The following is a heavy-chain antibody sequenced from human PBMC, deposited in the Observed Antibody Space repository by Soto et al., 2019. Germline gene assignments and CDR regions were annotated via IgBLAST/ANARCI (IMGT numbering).Heavy chain of an antibody. J-gene: IGHJ4*02. Sequence: QVQLVQSGAEVKKPGASVKVSCKTPGNFCSKYGISWVRQAPGQGLEWMGWINGNNGSTNYAQKFRGRVTMTTDTSTGMVYMELSSLTSDDTAIYYCGRDGYQWDQRYLDYWGQGTLVSV. V-gene: IGHV1-18*01. CDR3: GRDGYQWDQRYLDY. D-gene: IGHD1-26*01. CDR1: GNFCSKYG. CDR2: INGNNGST.